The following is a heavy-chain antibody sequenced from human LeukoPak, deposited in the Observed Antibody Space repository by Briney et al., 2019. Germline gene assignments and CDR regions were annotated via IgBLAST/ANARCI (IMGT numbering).Heavy chain of an antibody. CDR1: GFTFSSYS. D-gene: IGHD4-17*01. V-gene: IGHV3-23*01. Sequence: PGGSLRLSCAASGFTFSSYSMSWVRQAPGKGLEWVSAISGSGGSTYYADSVKGRFTISRDNSTNTLYLQMNRLRAADTAVYYCAKALMTTVTTPGAFDIWGQGTMVTVSS. J-gene: IGHJ3*02. CDR2: ISGSGGST. CDR3: AKALMTTVTTPGAFDI.